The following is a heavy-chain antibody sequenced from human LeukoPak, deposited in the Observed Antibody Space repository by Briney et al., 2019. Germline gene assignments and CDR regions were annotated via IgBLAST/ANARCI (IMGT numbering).Heavy chain of an antibody. Sequence: PGGSLRLSCTASGFSLSNYGMHWVRQAPGKGLERVAIIWGDQRYKHYADSVKGRFTISRDNSKNTLYLQMNSLRAEDTAVYYCAKGEKTRPFGGVIDYWGQGTLVTVSS. CDR1: GFSLSNYG. D-gene: IGHD3-16*02. CDR3: AKGEKTRPFGGVIDY. V-gene: IGHV3-33*06. J-gene: IGHJ4*02. CDR2: IWGDQRYK.